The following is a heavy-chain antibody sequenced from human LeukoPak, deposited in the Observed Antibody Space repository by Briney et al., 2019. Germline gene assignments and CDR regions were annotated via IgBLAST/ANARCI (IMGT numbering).Heavy chain of an antibody. J-gene: IGHJ4*02. Sequence: GGSLRLSCAASGFSFSNYGIHWVRQAPGKGLEWVAVISYDGNNKYYADSVKGRFTISRDNSKNTLSLQMNSLRAEDTAIYYCAKGSSSVWPYYFDSWGQGTLVTVSS. CDR3: AKGSSSVWPYYFDS. CDR2: ISYDGNNK. D-gene: IGHD6-19*01. V-gene: IGHV3-30*18. CDR1: GFSFSNYG.